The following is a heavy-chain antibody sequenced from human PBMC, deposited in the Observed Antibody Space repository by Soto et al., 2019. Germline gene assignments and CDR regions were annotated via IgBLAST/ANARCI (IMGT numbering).Heavy chain of an antibody. CDR3: ARDLVLERRSNAFDI. D-gene: IGHD1-1*01. CDR1: GGSISSGGYY. CDR2: IYYSGST. J-gene: IGHJ3*02. Sequence: PSETLSLTCTVSGGSISSGGYYWSWIRQHPGKGLVWIGYIYYSGSTYYNPSLKSRVTISVDTSKNQFSLKLSSVTAADTAVYYCARDLVLERRSNAFDIWGQGTMVTVSS. V-gene: IGHV4-31*03.